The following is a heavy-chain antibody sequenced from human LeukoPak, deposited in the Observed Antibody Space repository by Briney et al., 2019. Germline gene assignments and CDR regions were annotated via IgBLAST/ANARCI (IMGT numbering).Heavy chain of an antibody. V-gene: IGHV4-59*01. CDR3: ASISSDYYAFDI. J-gene: IGHJ3*02. D-gene: IGHD3-22*01. CDR1: GGSISSYY. Sequence: SETLSLTCTVSGGSISSYYWSWIGQPPGKGLEWIGYIYYSGSTNYNPSLKSRVTISVKTSKNQFSLKLSSVTAADTAVYYCASISSDYYAFDIWGQGTMVTVSS. CDR2: IYYSGST.